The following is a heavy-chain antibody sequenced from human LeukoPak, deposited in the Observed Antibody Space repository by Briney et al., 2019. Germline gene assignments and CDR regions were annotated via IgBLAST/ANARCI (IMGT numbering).Heavy chain of an antibody. D-gene: IGHD5-18*01. V-gene: IGHV3-33*01. CDR1: GFTFSSHG. J-gene: IGHJ4*02. CDR2: IWYDGSNK. CDR3: ARNDKGNSYGYSIDY. Sequence: GGSLRLSCAASGFTFSSHGMHWVRQAPGKGLEWVAAIWYDGSNKYYADSVKGRFTISRDNSKNTLYLQMNSLRAEDTAVYYCARNDKGNSYGYSIDYWGQGTLVTVSS.